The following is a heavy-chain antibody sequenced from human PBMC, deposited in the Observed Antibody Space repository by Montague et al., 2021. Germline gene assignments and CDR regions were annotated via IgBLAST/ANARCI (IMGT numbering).Heavy chain of an antibody. D-gene: IGHD2-2*01. CDR1: GFTFDDYA. J-gene: IGHJ4*02. CDR3: AKDAGIVVVPARHFDY. V-gene: IGHV3-9*01. Sequence: SLRLSCAASGFTFDDYAMHWVRQTPGKGLEWVSGISWNSGSIGYADSVKGRFTTSRDNAKNSLYLQMNSLRAEDTALYYCAKDAGIVVVPARHFDYWGQGTLVTVSS. CDR2: ISWNSGSI.